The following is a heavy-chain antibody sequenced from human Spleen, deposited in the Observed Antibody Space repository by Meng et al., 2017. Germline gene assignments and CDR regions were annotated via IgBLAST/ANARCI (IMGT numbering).Heavy chain of an antibody. CDR3: ARGEGRQQLIRRPRFDP. CDR1: GGSINSYY. Sequence: GSLRLSCTVSGGSINSYYWSWIRQPAGKGLEWIGRIYTSGNTKYNPSLKSRVTMSVDTSKNQFSLKLTSVTAADTAVYYCARGEGRQQLIRRPRFDPWGQGALVTVSS. CDR2: IYTSGNT. D-gene: IGHD1-1*01. V-gene: IGHV4-4*07. J-gene: IGHJ5*02.